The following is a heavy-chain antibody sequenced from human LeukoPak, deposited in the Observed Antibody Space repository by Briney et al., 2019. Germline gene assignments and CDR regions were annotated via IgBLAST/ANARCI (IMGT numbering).Heavy chain of an antibody. J-gene: IGHJ4*02. V-gene: IGHV1-69*13. D-gene: IGHD6-13*01. Sequence: SVKVSCKASGGTFSSYAITWVRQAPGQGLEWMGGIIPIFGTANYAQKFQGRVTITADESTSTAYMELSSLRSEDTAVYYCAREGSWGIAAAGGGSLGEYWGQGTLVTVSS. CDR3: AREGSWGIAAAGGGSLGEY. CDR1: GGTFSSYA. CDR2: IIPIFGTA.